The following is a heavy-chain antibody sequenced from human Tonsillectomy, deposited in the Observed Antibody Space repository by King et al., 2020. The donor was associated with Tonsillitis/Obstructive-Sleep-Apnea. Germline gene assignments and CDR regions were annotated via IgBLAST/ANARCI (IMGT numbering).Heavy chain of an antibody. CDR1: GYTFTGYY. D-gene: IGHD3-3*01. CDR3: ARGYYDFWSGYLGHYYYYMDV. J-gene: IGHJ6*03. V-gene: IGHV1-2*04. Sequence: QLVQSGAEVKKPGASVKVSCKASGYTFTGYYMHWVRQAPGQGLEWMGWINPNSGGTNYAQKFQGWVTMTRDTSISTAYMELSRLRSDDTAGYYCARGYYDFWSGYLGHYYYYMDVWGKGTTVTVSS. CDR2: INPNSGGT.